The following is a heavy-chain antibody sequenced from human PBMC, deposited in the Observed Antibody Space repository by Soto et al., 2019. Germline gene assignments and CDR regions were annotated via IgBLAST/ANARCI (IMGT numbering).Heavy chain of an antibody. CDR3: ARGRLVGLTDYYYYYGMDV. CDR1: GGTFSSYA. J-gene: IGHJ6*02. D-gene: IGHD3-22*01. Sequence: EASVKVSCKASGGTFSSYAISWVRQAPGQGLEWMGGIIPIFGTANYAQKFQGRVTITADESTSTAYMELSSLRSEDTAVYYCARGRLVGLTDYYYYYGMDVWGQGTTVTVSS. V-gene: IGHV1-69*13. CDR2: IIPIFGTA.